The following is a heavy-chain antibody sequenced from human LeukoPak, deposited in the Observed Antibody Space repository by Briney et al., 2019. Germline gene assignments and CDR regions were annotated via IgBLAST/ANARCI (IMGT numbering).Heavy chain of an antibody. CDR3: ARAEERRDGYNGLDY. J-gene: IGHJ4*02. CDR2: INHSGST. V-gene: IGHV4-34*01. D-gene: IGHD5-24*01. Sequence: SETLSLTCAVYGGSFSGYYWSWIRQPPGKGLEWIGEINHSGSTNYNPSLKSRVTISVDTSKNQFSLKLSSVTAADTAVYYCARAEERRDGYNGLDYWGQGTLVTVSS. CDR1: GGSFSGYY.